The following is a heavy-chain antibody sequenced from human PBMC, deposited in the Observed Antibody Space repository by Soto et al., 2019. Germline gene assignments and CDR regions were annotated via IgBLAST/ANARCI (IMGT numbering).Heavy chain of an antibody. CDR2: RYNTGST. V-gene: IGHV4-59*01. D-gene: IGHD2-21*02. CDR1: GGTISRYY. J-gene: IGHJ6*02. CDR3: ARDLWGYCGTDCYPLDV. Sequence: QVQLQESGPGLVKPSETLSLTCTVSGGTISRYYWSWIRQPPGKGLELIGYRYNTGSTVYNPSFKCPVTISVDTSKYHFSLKLNSVPAADTAVYYCARDLWGYCGTDCYPLDVWGQGTTVTVSS.